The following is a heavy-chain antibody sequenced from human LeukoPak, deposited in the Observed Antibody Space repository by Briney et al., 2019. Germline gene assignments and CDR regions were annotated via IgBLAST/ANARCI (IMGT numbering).Heavy chain of an antibody. V-gene: IGHV3-21*04. J-gene: IGHJ6*03. CDR2: ISSSSYI. CDR1: GFTFRSYS. Sequence: GGSLRLSCAASGFTFRSYSMNWVRQAPGMGLEWVSSISSSSYIYYAASVEGRFTISRDNSKNTLYLQMNSLRAEDTAVYYCAKDPGFGGYYYYYMDVWGKGTTVTVSS. CDR3: AKDPGFGGYYYYYMDV. D-gene: IGHD3-10*01.